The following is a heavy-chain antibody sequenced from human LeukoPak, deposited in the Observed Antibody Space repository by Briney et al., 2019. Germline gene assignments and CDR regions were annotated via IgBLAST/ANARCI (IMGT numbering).Heavy chain of an antibody. V-gene: IGHV3-7*01. CDR3: TRDPPHGVYDSSDTPFDY. Sequence: AGTLRLTCAASGVRISGIWKSWVRKGPAKGLERVWNMKEDESDRSYVDSVKGRFTISRDNAKNSVYLQMSSLRDEDTAVYYCTRDPPHGVYDSSDTPFDYWGQGTLVTVSS. J-gene: IGHJ4*02. CDR2: MKEDESDR. CDR1: GVRISGIW. D-gene: IGHD3-22*01.